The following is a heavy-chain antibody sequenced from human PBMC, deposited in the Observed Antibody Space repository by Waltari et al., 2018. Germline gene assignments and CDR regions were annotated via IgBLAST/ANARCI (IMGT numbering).Heavy chain of an antibody. Sequence: EVQLVESGGGLVQPGGSLRLSCAASGFTFATYGMNWVRQAPGKGLEGVTYITNVGSGMYYADSVRGRFTISRDNAKNSLYLQMNSLRAEDTAVYYCARRFDSWGQGTLVTVSS. V-gene: IGHV3-48*01. CDR2: ITNVGSGM. CDR1: GFTFATYG. CDR3: ARRFDS. J-gene: IGHJ4*02.